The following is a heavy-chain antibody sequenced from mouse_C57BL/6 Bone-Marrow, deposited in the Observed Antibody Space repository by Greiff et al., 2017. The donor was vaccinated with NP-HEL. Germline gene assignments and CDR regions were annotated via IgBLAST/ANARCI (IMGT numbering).Heavy chain of an antibody. CDR1: GFTFSDYY. CDR2: INYDGSST. CDR3: ARVNWDGKDAMDY. Sequence: EVQRVESEGGLVQPGSSMKLSCTASGFTFSDYYMAWVRQVPEKGLEWVANINYDGSSTYYLDSLKSRFIISRDNAKNILYLQMSSLKSEDTATYYCARVNWDGKDAMDYWGQGTSVTVSS. J-gene: IGHJ4*01. V-gene: IGHV5-16*01. D-gene: IGHD4-1*01.